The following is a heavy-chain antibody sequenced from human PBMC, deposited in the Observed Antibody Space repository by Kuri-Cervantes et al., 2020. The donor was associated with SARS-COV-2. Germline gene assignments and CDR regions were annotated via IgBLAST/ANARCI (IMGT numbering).Heavy chain of an antibody. D-gene: IGHD3-22*01. Sequence: GGSLRLSCAASGFTFSTYWMHWVRQAPGKGLVWVSRINSDGSSRSYADSVKGRFTISRDNAKNTLFLQMNRLRAEDTAVYYCARDPITMRVLDYWGQGTLVTVSS. J-gene: IGHJ4*02. CDR2: INSDGSSR. CDR1: GFTFSTYW. CDR3: ARDPITMRVLDY. V-gene: IGHV3-74*01.